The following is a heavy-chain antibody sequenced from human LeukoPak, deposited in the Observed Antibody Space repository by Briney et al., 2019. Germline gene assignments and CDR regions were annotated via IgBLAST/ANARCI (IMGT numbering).Heavy chain of an antibody. CDR2: MNPNTGNT. CDR3: ARGVDVGAIAVVPAAMVAGWYWFDP. V-gene: IGHV1-8*03. CDR1: GYTFSNYD. D-gene: IGHD2-2*01. J-gene: IGHJ5*02. Sequence: ASVKVSCKASGYTFSNYDINWVRQATRQGLEWMGWMNPNTGNTGYAQKFQGRVNITRNTSISTAYMELSSLRSEDTAVYYCARGVDVGAIAVVPAAMVAGWYWFDPWGQGTLVSVSS.